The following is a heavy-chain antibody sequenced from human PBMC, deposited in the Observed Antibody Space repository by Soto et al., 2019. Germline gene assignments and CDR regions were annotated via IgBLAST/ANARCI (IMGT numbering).Heavy chain of an antibody. CDR1: GFTFSSYA. Sequence: QVQLVESGGGVVQPGRSLRLSCAASGFTFSSYAMHWVRQAPGKGLEWVAVISYDGSNKYYADSVKGRFTISRDNSKNPLYLHMESLRAEDTAGYYCGRPDWEGGSYPDYWGQGPLVTVFS. J-gene: IGHJ4*02. V-gene: IGHV3-30-3*01. CDR2: ISYDGSNK. CDR3: GRPDWEGGSYPDY. D-gene: IGHD1-26*01.